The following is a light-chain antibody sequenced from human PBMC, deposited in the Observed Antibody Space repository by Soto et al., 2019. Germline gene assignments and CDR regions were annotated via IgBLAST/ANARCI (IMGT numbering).Light chain of an antibody. Sequence: LTQPRSVSGSPGQSVTISCTGTSSDVGGHNYVSWYQQHPGKAPKLMISSVSKRPSGVPDRFSGSKSGNTASLTISGLQAEDEADYYCCSYAGSYTYVFGTGTKVTVL. CDR3: CSYAGSYTYV. CDR2: SVS. CDR1: SSDVGGHNY. J-gene: IGLJ1*01. V-gene: IGLV2-11*01.